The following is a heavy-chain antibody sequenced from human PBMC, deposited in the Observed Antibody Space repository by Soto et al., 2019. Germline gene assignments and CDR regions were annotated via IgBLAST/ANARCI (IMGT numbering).Heavy chain of an antibody. CDR1: GFTFSSYA. D-gene: IGHD6-19*01. CDR3: AGLSYSSGWPLDY. J-gene: IGHJ4*02. V-gene: IGHV3-30-3*01. Sequence: GGSLRLSCAASGFTFSSYAMHWVRQAPGKGLEWVAVISYDGSNKYYADSVKGRFTISRDNSKNTLYLKMNSLRAEDTAVYYCAGLSYSSGWPLDYWGQGTMVTV. CDR2: ISYDGSNK.